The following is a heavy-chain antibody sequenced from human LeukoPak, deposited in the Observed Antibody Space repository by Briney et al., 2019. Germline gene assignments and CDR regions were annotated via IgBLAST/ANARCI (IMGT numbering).Heavy chain of an antibody. Sequence: GEALKTSRNGSGYSFTSHWIGWGRQMRGKGVGWVGIIYPGDSENRASQSLQGQIIIAADKSITTDYLQWSSLEPADTAIYYCARRRLRGISYMDVWGKGTTVTVSS. D-gene: IGHD3-10*01. V-gene: IGHV5-51*01. CDR3: ARRRLRGISYMDV. CDR2: IYPGDSEN. J-gene: IGHJ6*04. CDR1: GYSFTSHW.